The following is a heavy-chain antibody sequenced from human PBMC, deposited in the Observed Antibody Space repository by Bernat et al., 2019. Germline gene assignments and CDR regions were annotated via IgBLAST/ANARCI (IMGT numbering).Heavy chain of an antibody. D-gene: IGHD7-27*01. V-gene: IGHV3-21*01. CDR2: ISSSSSYI. CDR1: GFTFSSYS. J-gene: IGHJ4*02. Sequence: VQLVESGGGLVKPGGSLRLSCAASGFTFSSYSMNWVRQAPGKGLEWVSSISSSSSYIYYADSVKGRFTISRDNAKNSLYLQMNSLRAEDTAVYYCARDRVTGGPGIDYWGQGTLVTVSS. CDR3: ARDRVTGGPGIDY.